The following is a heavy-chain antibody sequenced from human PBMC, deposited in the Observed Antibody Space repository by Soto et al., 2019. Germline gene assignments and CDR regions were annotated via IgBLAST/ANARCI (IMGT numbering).Heavy chain of an antibody. CDR2: IIPIFGTA. CDR1: GGTFSSYA. Sequence: QVQLVQSGAEVKKPGSSVKVSCKASGGTFSSYAISWVRQAPGQGLEWMGGIIPIFGTANYAQKFQGRVTITADKSTSTAYMELSSLRSEDTAVYYCARGGSSWFPASPLYWFDPWGQGTLVTVSS. D-gene: IGHD6-13*01. CDR3: ARGGSSWFPASPLYWFDP. J-gene: IGHJ5*02. V-gene: IGHV1-69*06.